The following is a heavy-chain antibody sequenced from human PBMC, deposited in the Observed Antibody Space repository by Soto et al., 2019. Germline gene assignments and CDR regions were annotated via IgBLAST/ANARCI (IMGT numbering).Heavy chain of an antibody. J-gene: IGHJ6*02. CDR2: IYPGDSDT. CDR3: ARGPEYYYDSTVGMDV. V-gene: IGHV5-51*01. CDR1: GYSFTSYW. Sequence: PGESLKISCKGSGYSFTSYWIGWVRQMPGKGLEWMGIIYPGDSDTRYSPSFQGQVTISADKSISTAYLQWSSLKASDTAMYYCARGPEYYYDSTVGMDVWGQGTTVTSP. D-gene: IGHD3-22*01.